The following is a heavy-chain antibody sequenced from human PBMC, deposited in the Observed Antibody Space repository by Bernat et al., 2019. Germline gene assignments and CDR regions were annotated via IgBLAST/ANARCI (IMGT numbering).Heavy chain of an antibody. Sequence: EVQLVESGGGLVQPGGSLRLSCAASGFTFSTYWMHWVRQVSGKGLEWVSRISGDGSRTTYADSVKGRFTISRDNAKNTLSLQMNSLRAEDTAVYYCAKDLRGRRDGYPRLGDYWGQGTLVTVSS. CDR1: GFTFSTYW. CDR2: ISGDGSRT. D-gene: IGHD5-24*01. J-gene: IGHJ4*02. CDR3: AKDLRGRRDGYPRLGDY. V-gene: IGHV3-74*01.